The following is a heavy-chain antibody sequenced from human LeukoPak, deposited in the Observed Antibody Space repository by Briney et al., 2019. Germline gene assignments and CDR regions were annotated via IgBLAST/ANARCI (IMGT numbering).Heavy chain of an antibody. CDR2: IKEDGSEK. Sequence: PGGSLRLSCAASGFTFGSYGMHWVRQAPGKGLEWVANIKEDGSEKYYVDSVKGRFTISRDNAQNSVYLHMNSLTAEDTALYYCARDWVAGVPFDAFDIWGQGTMVSVSS. CDR1: GFTFGSYG. D-gene: IGHD3-10*01. J-gene: IGHJ3*02. CDR3: ARDWVAGVPFDAFDI. V-gene: IGHV3-7*03.